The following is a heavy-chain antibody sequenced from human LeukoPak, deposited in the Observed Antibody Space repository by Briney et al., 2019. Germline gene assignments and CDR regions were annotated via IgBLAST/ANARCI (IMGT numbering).Heavy chain of an antibody. CDR2: IRYDGSNE. V-gene: IGHV3-30*02. Sequence: GGSLRLSCAASGFTFSGYGMHWVRQAPGKGLEWVAFIRYDGSNEYYADSVKGRFTISRDKSKNTLSLQMNGLRVEDTAVYYCAKVMPPGRIRFYSYYMDVWGKGTTVTV. CDR3: AKVMPPGRIRFYSYYMDV. D-gene: IGHD2-15*01. J-gene: IGHJ6*03. CDR1: GFTFSGYG.